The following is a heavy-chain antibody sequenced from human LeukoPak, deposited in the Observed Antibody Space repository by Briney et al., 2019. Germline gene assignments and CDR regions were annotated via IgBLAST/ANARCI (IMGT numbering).Heavy chain of an antibody. CDR1: GGSISSYY. V-gene: IGHV4-59*01. D-gene: IGHD5-12*01. CDR3: ARDSGYVTGFDC. CDR2: IYYSGST. Sequence: ASETLSLTCTVSGGSISSYYWSWIRQPPGKGLEWIGYIYYSGSTNYNPSLKSRVTISVDTSKNQFSLKLSSVTAADTAVYYCARDSGYVTGFDCWGQGTLVTASS. J-gene: IGHJ4*02.